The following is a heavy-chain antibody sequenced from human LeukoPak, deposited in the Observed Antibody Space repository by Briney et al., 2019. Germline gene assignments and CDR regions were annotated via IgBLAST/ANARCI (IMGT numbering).Heavy chain of an antibody. Sequence: PTETLSLTCTVSGGSISSSYWSWIRQPPGKGLEWIGYIYYSESTNYNPSFKSRVAISVDTSKNHFSLKLSSVTDADTAVYYCATWGIAVAGTFDYWGQGTLVTVS. CDR1: GGSISSSY. CDR2: IYYSEST. CDR3: ATWGIAVAGTFDY. V-gene: IGHV4-59*08. D-gene: IGHD6-19*01. J-gene: IGHJ4*02.